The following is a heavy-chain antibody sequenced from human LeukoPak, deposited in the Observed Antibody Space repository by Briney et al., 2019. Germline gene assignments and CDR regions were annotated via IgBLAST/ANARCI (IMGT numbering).Heavy chain of an antibody. J-gene: IGHJ3*02. CDR3: ARGGSGWPKDAFDI. Sequence: KTSETLSLTCTVSGGSISISSYYWGRIRQSPGKGLEWIGSLYHSGNIYYNPSLKSRVTISVDTSKNQFSLKLSSVTAADTAVHYCARGGSGWPKDAFDIWGQGTMVTVSS. CDR1: GGSISISSYY. V-gene: IGHV4-39*07. D-gene: IGHD6-19*01. CDR2: LYHSGNI.